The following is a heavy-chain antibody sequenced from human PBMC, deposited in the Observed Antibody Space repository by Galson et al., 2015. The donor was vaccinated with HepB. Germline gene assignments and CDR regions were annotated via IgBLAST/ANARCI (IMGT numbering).Heavy chain of an antibody. V-gene: IGHV4-61*01. D-gene: IGHD6-6*01. J-gene: IGHJ4*02. CDR1: GASVSSDSDY. CDR3: ARPRPWANFDY. Sequence: TLSLTCTVSGASVSSDSDYWTWIRQPPGKGLEWIGYIFYNGRTDYNPSLKSRISISVDTSNNQFSLKLSSLTAADTAVYYCARPRPWANFDYWGQGTLVTVSS. CDR2: IFYNGRT.